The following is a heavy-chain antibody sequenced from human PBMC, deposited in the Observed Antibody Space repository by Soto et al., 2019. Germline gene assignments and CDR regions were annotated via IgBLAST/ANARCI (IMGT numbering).Heavy chain of an antibody. Sequence: QITLKESGPPLVKPTQTLTLSCTFSGFSLSTRAVGVAWIRQPPGEALEWLALLYWDDDNRYSPSLKSRLTITKDTSKNQVNLTMINMDPEDTATYYCVHTSGWQHTTWGQGALVTVSS. CDR3: VHTSGWQHTT. CDR2: LYWDDDN. V-gene: IGHV2-5*02. J-gene: IGHJ5*02. CDR1: GFSLSTRAVG. D-gene: IGHD1-1*01.